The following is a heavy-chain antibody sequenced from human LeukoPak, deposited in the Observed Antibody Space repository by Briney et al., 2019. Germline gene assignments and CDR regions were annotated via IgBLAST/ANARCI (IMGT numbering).Heavy chain of an antibody. CDR3: ARDHRVVPAAITN. CDR1: GFTFSSYS. Sequence: PGGSLRLSCAASGFTFSSYSMNWVRQAPGKGLEWVSYISSSSSTIYYADSVKGGFTISRDNAKNSLYLQMDSLRAEDTAVYYCARDHRVVPAAITNWGQGTLVTVSS. D-gene: IGHD2-2*02. CDR2: ISSSSSTI. V-gene: IGHV3-48*01. J-gene: IGHJ4*02.